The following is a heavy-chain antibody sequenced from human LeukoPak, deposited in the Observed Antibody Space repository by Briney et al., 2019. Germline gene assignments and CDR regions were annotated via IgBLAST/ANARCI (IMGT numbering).Heavy chain of an antibody. CDR1: GFTFSNAW. Sequence: EGSLRLSCAASGFTFSNAWMSWVRQAPGKGLEWVGRIKSETDGGTTDYAAPVKGRFTISRDNSKSTLYLQMNSLKTEDTAVYYCTNSGYHDYWGQGTLVTVAS. D-gene: IGHD3-22*01. J-gene: IGHJ4*02. CDR3: TNSGYHDY. CDR2: IKSETDGGTT. V-gene: IGHV3-15*01.